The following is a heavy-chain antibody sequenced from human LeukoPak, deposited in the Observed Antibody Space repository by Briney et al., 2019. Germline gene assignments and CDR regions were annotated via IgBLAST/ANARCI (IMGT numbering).Heavy chain of an antibody. CDR1: GFTVDSNY. J-gene: IGHJ4*02. CDR3: ARGDDSGYYDYFDY. CDR2: IYTGGNT. Sequence: GGSLRLSCAASGFTVDSNYLSWVRQAPGKGLEWVSTIYTGGNTYYAASVKGRFTIPRDFSMNTVFLHMNSLRAEDTAMYYCARGDDSGYYDYFDYWGQGALVTVSS. D-gene: IGHD3-22*01. V-gene: IGHV3-53*01.